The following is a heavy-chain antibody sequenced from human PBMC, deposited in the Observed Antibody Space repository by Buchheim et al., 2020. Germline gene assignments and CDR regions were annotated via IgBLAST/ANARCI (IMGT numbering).Heavy chain of an antibody. CDR1: GFTVSSNY. V-gene: IGHV3-66*01. CDR3: ARGRIGYYDSSGYYDYYYYGMDV. J-gene: IGHJ6*02. CDR2: IYSGGST. D-gene: IGHD3-22*01. Sequence: EVQLVESGGGLVQPGGSLRLSCAASGFTVSSNYMSWVRQAPGKGLEWVSVIYSGGSTYYADSVKGRFTISRDNYKNTLYLQMNSLRAEDTAVYYCARGRIGYYDSSGYYDYYYYGMDVWGQGTT.